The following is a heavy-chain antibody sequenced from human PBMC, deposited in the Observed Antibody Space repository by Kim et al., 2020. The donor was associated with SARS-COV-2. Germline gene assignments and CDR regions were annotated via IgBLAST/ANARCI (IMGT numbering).Heavy chain of an antibody. V-gene: IGHV4-34*01. CDR1: GGSFSGYY. Sequence: SETLSLTCAVYGGSFSGYYWSWIRQPPGKGLEWIGEINHSGSTNYNPSLKSRVTISVDTSKNQFSLKLSSVTAADTAVYYCARLVRYFQHWGQGTLVTVSS. CDR3: ARLVRYFQH. J-gene: IGHJ1*01. D-gene: IGHD1-26*01. CDR2: INHSGST.